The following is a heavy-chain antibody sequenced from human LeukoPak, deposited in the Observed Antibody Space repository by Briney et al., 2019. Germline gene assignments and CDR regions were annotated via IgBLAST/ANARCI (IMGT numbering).Heavy chain of an antibody. CDR1: GGTFSSYA. D-gene: IGHD6-13*01. J-gene: IGHJ4*02. V-gene: IGHV1-69*05. CDR2: NIPIFGTA. CDR3: ARDEPYSSSRYAFDY. Sequence: SVKVSCKASGGTFSSYAISWVRQAPGQGLEWMGGNIPIFGTANYAQKFQGRVTITTDESTSTAYMELSSLRSEDTAVYYCARDEPYSSSRYAFDYWGQGTLVTVSS.